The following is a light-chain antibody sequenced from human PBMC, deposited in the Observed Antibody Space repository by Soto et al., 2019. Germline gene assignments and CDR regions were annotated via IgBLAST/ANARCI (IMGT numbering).Light chain of an antibody. Sequence: SYELTQPPSVSVAPEKTARITCGGNNIESKRVHWYRQKPGQAPVLVIYYDSDRPSGIPERFSGSNSGNTATLTISRVEAGDEADYYCQVWDITTDHYVFGTGTKLTV. CDR1: NIESKR. CDR3: QVWDITTDHYV. V-gene: IGLV3-21*04. J-gene: IGLJ1*01. CDR2: YDS.